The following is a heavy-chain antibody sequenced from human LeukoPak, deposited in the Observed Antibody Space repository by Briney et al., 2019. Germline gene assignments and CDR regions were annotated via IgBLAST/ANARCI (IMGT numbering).Heavy chain of an antibody. CDR2: IKRDGSQK. J-gene: IGHJ4*02. CDR3: ARESITGTTFVDY. D-gene: IGHD1-14*01. Sequence: HTGGSLRLSCAAPGFSFSSNWMGWVRQAPGKGLEWVAHIKRDGSQKYYLDSVKGRFTISRDNAKNSLYLQMNSLRAEDTAVYYCARESITGTTFVDYWGQGTLVTVSS. CDR1: GFSFSSNW. V-gene: IGHV3-7*03.